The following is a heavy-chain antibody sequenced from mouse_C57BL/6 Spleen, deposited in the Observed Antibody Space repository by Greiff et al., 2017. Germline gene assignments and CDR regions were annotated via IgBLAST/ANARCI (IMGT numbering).Heavy chain of an antibody. CDR2: ISYDGSN. Sequence: EVQLQQSGPGLVKPSQSLSLTCSVTGYSITSGYYWNWIRQFPGNKLEWMGYISYDGSNNYNPSLKNRISITRDTSKNQFFLKLNSVTTEDTATYYCARGEGFTTVVATDYWGQGTTLTVSS. V-gene: IGHV3-6*01. CDR3: ARGEGFTTVVATDY. J-gene: IGHJ2*01. D-gene: IGHD1-1*01. CDR1: GYSITSGYY.